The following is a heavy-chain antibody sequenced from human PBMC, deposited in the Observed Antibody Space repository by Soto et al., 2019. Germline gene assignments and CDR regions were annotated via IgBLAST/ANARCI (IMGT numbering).Heavy chain of an antibody. Sequence: GGSLRLSCAAPGFTVSSSYLTWVRQAPGKGLEWVAILYTGTDTVYADSVKGRFTISRDSSKNTLYLQMHSLRAEDTAMYYCARRAHLNYYYYGMDVWGQGTTVTVSS. V-gene: IGHV3-53*01. CDR3: ARRAHLNYYYYGMDV. J-gene: IGHJ6*02. CDR1: GFTVSSSY. CDR2: LYTGTDT.